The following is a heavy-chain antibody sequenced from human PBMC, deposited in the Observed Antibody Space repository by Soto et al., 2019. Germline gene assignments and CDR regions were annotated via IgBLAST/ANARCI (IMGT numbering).Heavy chain of an antibody. CDR3: AKNLEIFSVKVVAADY. D-gene: IGHD3-22*01. CDR1: GFTFSSYA. V-gene: IGHV3-23*01. Sequence: GGSLRLSCAASGFTFSSYAMSWVRQAPGKGLEWVSAISGSGGSTYNADSGKGRFTISRDNSKNTLYLQMNSLRAEDTAVYYCAKNLEIFSVKVVAADYWGQGTLVTVSS. CDR2: ISGSGGST. J-gene: IGHJ4*02.